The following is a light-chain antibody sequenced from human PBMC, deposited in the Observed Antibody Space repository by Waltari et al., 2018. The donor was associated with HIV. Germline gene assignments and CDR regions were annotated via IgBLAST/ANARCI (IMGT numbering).Light chain of an antibody. CDR2: GTS. CDR3: QQYNNWPWT. Sequence: EIVMTQSPATLSVSPGERATLACRASQSVSGNLAWYQQKAGQAHRHLIHGTSTRATGVPARFSGGGSGTEFTLTISSLQSEDFAVYHCQQYNNWPWTFGQGTKVEIK. CDR1: QSVSGN. J-gene: IGKJ1*01. V-gene: IGKV3-15*01.